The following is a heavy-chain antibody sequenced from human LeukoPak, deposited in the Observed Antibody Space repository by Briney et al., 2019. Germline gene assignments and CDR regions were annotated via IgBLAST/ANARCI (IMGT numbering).Heavy chain of an antibody. CDR3: AREGYYDILTGYFRYFDL. Sequence: PGGSLRLSCASSGFTFSSYGMHWVRQAPGKGLEWVAVISYDGSNKYYADSVKGRFTISRDNSKNTLYLQMNSLRAEDTAVYYCAREGYYDILTGYFRYFDLWGRGTLVTVSS. CDR1: GFTFSSYG. CDR2: ISYDGSNK. D-gene: IGHD3-9*01. J-gene: IGHJ2*01. V-gene: IGHV3-30*19.